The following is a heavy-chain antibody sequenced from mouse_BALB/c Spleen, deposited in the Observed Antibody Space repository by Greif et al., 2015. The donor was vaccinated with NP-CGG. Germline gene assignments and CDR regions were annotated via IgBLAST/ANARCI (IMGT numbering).Heavy chain of an antibody. CDR1: GYSITSDYA. D-gene: IGHD3-3*01. V-gene: IGHV3-2*02. CDR3: ARQELGHGWFAY. Sequence: EVKLMESGPGLVKPSQSLSLTCTVTGYSITSDYAWNWIRQFPGNKLEWMGYISYSGSTSYNPSLKSRISITRDTSKNQFFLQLNSVTTEDTATYYCARQELGHGWFAYWGQGTLVTVSA. CDR2: ISYSGST. J-gene: IGHJ3*01.